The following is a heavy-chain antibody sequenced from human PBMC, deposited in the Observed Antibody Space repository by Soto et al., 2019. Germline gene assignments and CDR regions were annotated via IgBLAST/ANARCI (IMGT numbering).Heavy chain of an antibody. Sequence: SETLSLTCAVSSGSISSSNWWSWVRQPPGKGLEWIGEIYHSGSTNYNPSLKSRVTISVDKSKNQFSLKLSSVTAADTAVYYCATTKGGNIPYYYYYMDVWGKGTTVT. V-gene: IGHV4-4*02. CDR3: ATTKGGNIPYYYYYMDV. J-gene: IGHJ6*03. CDR1: SGSISSSNW. D-gene: IGHD3-16*01. CDR2: IYHSGST.